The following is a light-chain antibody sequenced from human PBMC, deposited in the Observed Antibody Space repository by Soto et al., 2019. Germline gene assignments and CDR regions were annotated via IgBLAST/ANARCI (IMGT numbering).Light chain of an antibody. V-gene: IGLV2-8*01. CDR3: ASYAGSNNSV. J-gene: IGLJ1*01. Sequence: QSVLTQPPSASGAPGQSVTISCTGTSSDVGGYNHVSWYQQNPGKAPKLMIYDVSKRPSGVPDRFSGSKSGNTASLTISGLQAEDEADYYCASYAGSNNSVFGTGTKVTAL. CDR1: SSDVGGYNH. CDR2: DVS.